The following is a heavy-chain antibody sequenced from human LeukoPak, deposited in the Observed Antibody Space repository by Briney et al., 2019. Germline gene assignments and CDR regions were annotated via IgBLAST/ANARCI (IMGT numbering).Heavy chain of an antibody. CDR3: ARDRTDDSSGYFDY. Sequence: SETLSLTCAVYGGSFSGYYWSWIRQPPGKGLEWIGEINHSGSTNYNPSLKSRLTISVDTSKNQFSLKLSSVTAADTAVYYCARDRTDDSSGYFDYWGQGTLVTVSS. D-gene: IGHD3-22*01. V-gene: IGHV4-34*09. CDR1: GGSFSGYY. J-gene: IGHJ4*02. CDR2: INHSGST.